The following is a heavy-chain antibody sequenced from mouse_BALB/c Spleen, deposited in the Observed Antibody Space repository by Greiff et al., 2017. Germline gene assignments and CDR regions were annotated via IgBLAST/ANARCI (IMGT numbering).Heavy chain of an antibody. CDR3: ASGGVPDY. V-gene: IGHV1-7*01. CDR2: INPSTGYT. J-gene: IGHJ2*01. Sequence: QVQLQQSGAELAKPGASVKMSCKASGYTFTSYWMHWVKQRPGQGLEWIGYINPSTGYTEYNQKFKDKATLTADKSSSTAYMQLSSLTSEDSAVYYCASGGVPDYWGQGTTLTVSS. CDR1: GYTFTSYW.